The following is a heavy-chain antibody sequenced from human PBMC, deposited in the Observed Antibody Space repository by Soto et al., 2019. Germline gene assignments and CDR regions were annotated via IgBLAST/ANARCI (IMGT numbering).Heavy chain of an antibody. CDR1: GYTFTSYA. J-gene: IGHJ6*04. CDR3: ARILICSGGSCYPPTDV. V-gene: IGHV1-3*01. CDR2: INAGNGNT. D-gene: IGHD2-15*01. Sequence: ASVKVSCKASGYTFTSYAMHWVRQAPGQRLEWMGWINAGNGNTKYSQKFQGRVTITRDTSASTAYMELSSLRSEDTAVYYCARILICSGGSCYPPTDVWGKGTTVTVSS.